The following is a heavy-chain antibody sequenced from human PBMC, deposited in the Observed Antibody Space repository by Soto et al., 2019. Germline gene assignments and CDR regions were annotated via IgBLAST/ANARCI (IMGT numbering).Heavy chain of an antibody. Sequence: PGGSLRLSCAASGFTFSSYSMNWVRQAPGKGLEWVSYISSSSSTIYYADSVKGRFTISRDNAKNSLYLQMNSLRDEDTAVYYCAREGTRSSLNWFDPWGQGTLVTVSS. CDR1: GFTFSSYS. V-gene: IGHV3-48*02. D-gene: IGHD6-6*01. J-gene: IGHJ5*02. CDR2: ISSSSSTI. CDR3: AREGTRSSLNWFDP.